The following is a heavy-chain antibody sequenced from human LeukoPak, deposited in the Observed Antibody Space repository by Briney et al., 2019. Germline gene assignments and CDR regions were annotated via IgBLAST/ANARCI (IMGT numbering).Heavy chain of an antibody. J-gene: IGHJ4*01. CDR2: IQTSGST. CDR1: GASVSSNY. D-gene: IGHD6-6*01. V-gene: IGHV4-4*07. CDR3: ARENVATIAARSLDY. Sequence: SETLSLTCTVSGASVSSNYWSWIRQPAGKGLEWIGRIQTSGSTNYNPSLKSRVTMSVDTSRNHFSLNLSSVTAADTAVYYCARENVATIAARSLDYWGRGTLVTVSS.